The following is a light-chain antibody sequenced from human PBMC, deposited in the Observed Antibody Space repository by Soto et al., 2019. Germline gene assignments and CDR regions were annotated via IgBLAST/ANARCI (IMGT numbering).Light chain of an antibody. V-gene: IGKV3-15*01. CDR1: QSVGTF. CDR2: GVS. J-gene: IGKJ1*01. Sequence: EIVLTQSPATLSLSLGERVTLSCRASQSVGTFLAWYQQKPGQSPRLLIYGVSTRTAGLPARFSGSGSGTDFTLTISSAQSEDFAVYYCQHYNSWPPWTFGQGTKVDIK. CDR3: QHYNSWPPWT.